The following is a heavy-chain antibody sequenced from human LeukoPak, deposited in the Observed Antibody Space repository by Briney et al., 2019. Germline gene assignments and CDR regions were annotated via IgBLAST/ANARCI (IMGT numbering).Heavy chain of an antibody. CDR3: AKDSLQGLLSN. D-gene: IGHD2/OR15-2a*01. J-gene: IGHJ1*01. CDR1: GYTFTSYG. CDR2: ISACNGNT. V-gene: IGHV1-18*01. Sequence: ASVKVSCKASGYTFTSYGISWVRQAPGQGLEWMGWISACNGNTNYAQKLQGRVTMTTDTSTSTAYMELRSLRSDDTAVYYCAKDSLQGLLSNWGQGTLVTVSS.